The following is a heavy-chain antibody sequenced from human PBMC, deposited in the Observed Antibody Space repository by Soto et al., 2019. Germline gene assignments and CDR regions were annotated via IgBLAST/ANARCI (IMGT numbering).Heavy chain of an antibody. J-gene: IGHJ4*02. Sequence: EVQLVESGGGLVQPGGSLRLSCTASGFTFNYFWMHWVRQAPGKGLVWVSRIHSDGSSTTYADSVKGQFTISRDDAKNTLYLQMNSLRAEDTAIYYCARGNYGGFDYWGQGTLVTVSS. CDR3: ARGNYGGFDY. D-gene: IGHD4-17*01. CDR1: GFTFNYFW. V-gene: IGHV3-74*01. CDR2: IHSDGSST.